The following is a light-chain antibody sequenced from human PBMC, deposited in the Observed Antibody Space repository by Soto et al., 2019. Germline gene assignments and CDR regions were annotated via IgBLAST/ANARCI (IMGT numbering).Light chain of an antibody. CDR1: SGSVSTSYY. J-gene: IGLJ2*01. Sequence: QTVVTKEPSFSVSPGGTVILTCGLTSGSVSTSYYPRRYQTSPGLAPRTLIYNTTTRSSGVPDRFSGSILGNKAALTITGAQSYYESDYLCALYVGSGTVVFGGGTKLTVL. V-gene: IGLV8-61*01. CDR3: ALYVGSGTVV. CDR2: NTT.